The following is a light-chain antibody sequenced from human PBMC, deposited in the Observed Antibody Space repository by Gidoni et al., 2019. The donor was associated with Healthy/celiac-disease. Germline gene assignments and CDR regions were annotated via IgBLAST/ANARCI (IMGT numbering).Light chain of an antibody. CDR2: AAS. V-gene: IGKV1-9*01. CDR3: QQLNGCPF. CDR1: QGISSY. Sequence: DIEMTQTPAFLSASVGDRVPITCRASQGISSYLAWYQQKPGKAPKLLIYAASTLRGGVPSRFSGGGSGTEFTLTISSLQPEDFATYYCQQLNGCPFFGGXTKVEIK. J-gene: IGKJ4*01.